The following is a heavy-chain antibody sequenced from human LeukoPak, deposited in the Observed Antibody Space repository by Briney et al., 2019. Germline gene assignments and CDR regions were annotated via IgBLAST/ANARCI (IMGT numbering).Heavy chain of an antibody. Sequence: PSETLSLTCAVYGGSFSGYYWSWIRQPPGKGLEWIGEINHSGSTNYNPSLKSRVTISVDTSKNQFSLKLSSVTAADTAVYYCARSPPNFDWLFAAFDIWGQGTMVTVSS. CDR3: ARSPPNFDWLFAAFDI. J-gene: IGHJ3*02. CDR1: GGSFSGYY. V-gene: IGHV4-34*01. D-gene: IGHD3-9*01. CDR2: INHSGST.